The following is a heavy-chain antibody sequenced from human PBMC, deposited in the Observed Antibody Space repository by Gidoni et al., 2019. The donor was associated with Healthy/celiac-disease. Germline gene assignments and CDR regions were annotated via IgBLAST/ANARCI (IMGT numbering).Heavy chain of an antibody. CDR1: RYTFTSCG. Sequence: QVQLAQSGAEVKKPGASVKVPCKASRYTFTSCGISWVRPALGQGLEWLGWISAYNGNKIYEQKLQVRVTMTTDTSTGRAYMVLRSQRSDGTAVYCCARVDSGSYWDWGQGTLGTVSA. CDR3: ARVDSGSYWD. J-gene: IGHJ4*02. D-gene: IGHD1-26*01. V-gene: IGHV1-18*01. CDR2: ISAYNGNK.